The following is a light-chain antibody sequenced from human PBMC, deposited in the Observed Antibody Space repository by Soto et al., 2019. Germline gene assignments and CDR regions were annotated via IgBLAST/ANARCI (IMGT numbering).Light chain of an antibody. CDR1: ETIASY. Sequence: DIQMTQSPSSLSASVGDRVTITCRASETIASYLNWYQQRPGKAPKLLIYAASSLQSGVPSRFGGSGSGTDFTLTMTSLQPEDFATYYCQQTYNPPRTFGQGTRL. CDR3: QQTYNPPRT. CDR2: AAS. V-gene: IGKV1-39*01. J-gene: IGKJ1*01.